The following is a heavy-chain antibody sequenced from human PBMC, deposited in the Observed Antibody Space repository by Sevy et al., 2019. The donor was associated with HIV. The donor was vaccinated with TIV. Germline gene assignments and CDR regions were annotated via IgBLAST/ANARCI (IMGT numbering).Heavy chain of an antibody. CDR1: GFSFSNYW. D-gene: IGHD3-22*01. CDR3: ARGNSGSFDY. CDR2: IKQDESEK. V-gene: IGHV3-7*04. J-gene: IGHJ4*02. Sequence: GGSLRLSCAASGFSFSNYWMDWVRQAPGKGLEWVANIKQDESEKYYVASVKGRFTISRDNAKNSVYLQMNSLRPEDTAIYYCARGNSGSFDYWGQGTLVTVSS.